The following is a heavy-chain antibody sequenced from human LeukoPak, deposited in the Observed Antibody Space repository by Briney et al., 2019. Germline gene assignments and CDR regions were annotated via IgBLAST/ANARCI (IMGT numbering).Heavy chain of an antibody. D-gene: IGHD1-26*01. J-gene: IGHJ3*02. CDR1: GSTFTSHG. Sequence: ASVKLSCKASGSTFTSHGISWVRRSPGQPPEWRGWMSAYNGNTTNAQKLQGRVTMTTDTCTSTAYMELRSLRSDDTAVYFCVRAMYSGSFDDAFDIWGQGTMVTVSS. V-gene: IGHV1-18*01. CDR3: VRAMYSGSFDDAFDI. CDR2: MSAYNGNT.